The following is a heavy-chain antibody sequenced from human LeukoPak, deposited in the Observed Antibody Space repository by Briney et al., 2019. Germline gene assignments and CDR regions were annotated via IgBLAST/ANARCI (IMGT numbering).Heavy chain of an antibody. CDR1: GYTFTVYY. CDR2: INPNSGGT. CDR3: ASGGSYSFSGVDYFDY. J-gene: IGHJ4*02. Sequence: ASVKVSCKASGYTFTVYYMHWARQAPGQGLEWMGRINPNSGGTNYAQKFQGRVTMTRDTSISTAYMELSRLRSDDTAVYYCASGGSYSFSGVDYFDYWGQGTLVTVSS. V-gene: IGHV1-2*06. D-gene: IGHD1-26*01.